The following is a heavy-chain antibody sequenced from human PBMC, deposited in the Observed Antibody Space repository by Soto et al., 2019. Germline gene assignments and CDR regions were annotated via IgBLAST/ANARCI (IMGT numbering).Heavy chain of an antibody. CDR2: VSYSGKT. Sequence: QVQLQESGPGLVKTSDTLSLTCTVSGGSVTPYYWSWIRQSPGEGLEWIGYVSYSGKTGYNPSLKSRVSMSIDTSKNEFSLKLTSLTAADAATYYCARQQHTVVTAFDVWGQGTTVAVSS. CDR1: GGSVTPYY. V-gene: IGHV4-59*02. CDR3: ARQQHTVVTAFDV. D-gene: IGHD2-15*01. J-gene: IGHJ3*01.